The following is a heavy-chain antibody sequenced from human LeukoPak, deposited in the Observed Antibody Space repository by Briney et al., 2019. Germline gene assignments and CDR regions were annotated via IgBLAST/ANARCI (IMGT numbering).Heavy chain of an antibody. D-gene: IGHD5-24*01. CDR3: ARVRDGNTVDFEY. J-gene: IGHJ4*02. Sequence: ASVKVSCKASGYTFTGYYIHWVRQAPGQGPEWMGYINPNTGGTKYAQKFQDRVTMTRDTSISTAYMELSRLRSDDTAVYYCARVRDGNTVDFEYWGQGTLVTVSS. CDR1: GYTFTGYY. CDR2: INPNTGGT. V-gene: IGHV1-2*02.